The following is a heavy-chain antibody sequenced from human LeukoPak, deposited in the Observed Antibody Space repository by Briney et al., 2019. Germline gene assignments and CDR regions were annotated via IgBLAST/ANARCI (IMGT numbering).Heavy chain of an antibody. V-gene: IGHV3-30*19. CDR1: GFTFSSYG. D-gene: IGHD6-6*01. J-gene: IGHJ4*02. CDR3: ARALAARPFDY. Sequence: GGSLRLSCAASGFTFSSYGMHWVRQAPGKGLEWVAVISYDGSNKYYADSVKGRFTISRDNSKNTLYLQMNSLRAEDTAVYYCARALAARPFDYWGQGTLVTVSS. CDR2: ISYDGSNK.